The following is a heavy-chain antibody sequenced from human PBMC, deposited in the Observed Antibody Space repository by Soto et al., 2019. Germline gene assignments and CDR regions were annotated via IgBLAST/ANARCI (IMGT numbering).Heavy chain of an antibody. J-gene: IGHJ4*02. Sequence: GGSLRLSCAASGFTFSSYSMNWVRQAPGKGLEWVSSISSSSSYIYYADSVKGRFTISRDNAKNSLYLQMNSLRAEDTAVYYCARMPLKVVGATFDYWGQGTLVTVSS. D-gene: IGHD1-26*01. CDR1: GFTFSSYS. V-gene: IGHV3-21*01. CDR3: ARMPLKVVGATFDY. CDR2: ISSSSSYI.